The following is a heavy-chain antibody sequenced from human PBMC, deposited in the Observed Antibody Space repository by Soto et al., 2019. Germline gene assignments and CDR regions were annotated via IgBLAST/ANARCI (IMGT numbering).Heavy chain of an antibody. CDR1: GGSFSGYY. D-gene: IGHD3-22*01. J-gene: IGHJ5*02. V-gene: IGHV4-34*01. CDR3: ARDSRGDDSSGYYL. CDR2: INHSGST. Sequence: ETLSLTCAVYGGSFSGYYWSWIRQPPGKGLEWIGEINHSGSTNYNPSLKSRVTISVDTSTSTAYMELSSLRSEDTAVYYCARDSRGDDSSGYYLWGQGTLVTVSS.